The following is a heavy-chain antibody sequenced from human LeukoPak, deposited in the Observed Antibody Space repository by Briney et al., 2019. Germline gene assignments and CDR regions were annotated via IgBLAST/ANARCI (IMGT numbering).Heavy chain of an antibody. CDR2: ISGSDGST. V-gene: IGHV3-23*01. Sequence: GGSLRLSCAASGFTFSSYAMSWVRQAPGKGLEWVSAISGSDGSTYYADSVKGRFTISRDNSKNTLYLQMNSLRAEDTAVYYCAKVQDVDTASAPGYYYYGMDVWGQGTTVTVSS. J-gene: IGHJ6*02. CDR1: GFTFSSYA. D-gene: IGHD5-18*01. CDR3: AKVQDVDTASAPGYYYYGMDV.